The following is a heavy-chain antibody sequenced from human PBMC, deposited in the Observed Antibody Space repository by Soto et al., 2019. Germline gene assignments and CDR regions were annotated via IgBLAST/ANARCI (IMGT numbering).Heavy chain of an antibody. CDR3: ARVDPPGFH. CDR1: GFTLGDYG. V-gene: IGHV3-20*04. CDR2: INWNGGST. Sequence: GVSLRLPCAASGFTLGDYGMSWVRQAPGKGLEWVSGINWNGGSTGYADSVKGRFTISRDNAKNSLYPQMNSLRAEDTALYYCARVDPPGFHWGQRTLVIVSS. D-gene: IGHD3-10*01. J-gene: IGHJ4*02.